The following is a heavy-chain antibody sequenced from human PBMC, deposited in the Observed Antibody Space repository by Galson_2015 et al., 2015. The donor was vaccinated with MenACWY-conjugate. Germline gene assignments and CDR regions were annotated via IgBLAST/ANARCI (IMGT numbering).Heavy chain of an antibody. CDR2: ISGSGGST. J-gene: IGHJ4*02. Sequence: SLRLSCAASGFTFSSYAMSWVRQAPGKGLEWVSAISGSGGSTYYADSVKGRFAISRDNSKNTLYLQMNSLRAEDTAVYYCAKDWLVGATTADYWGQGTLVTVSS. CDR3: AKDWLVGATTADY. V-gene: IGHV3-23*01. CDR1: GFTFSSYA. D-gene: IGHD1-26*01.